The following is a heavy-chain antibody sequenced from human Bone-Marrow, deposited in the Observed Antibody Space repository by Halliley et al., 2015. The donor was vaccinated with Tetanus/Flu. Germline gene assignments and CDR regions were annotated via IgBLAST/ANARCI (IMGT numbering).Heavy chain of an antibody. J-gene: IGHJ4*02. CDR2: ISDDGTLT. CDR1: GFTVSHNY. CDR3: VRQAYCGGDCYPEY. D-gene: IGHD2-21*02. V-gene: IGHV3-74*01. Sequence: SLRLSCAASGFTVSHNYTTWVRQAPGGGLEWVSRISDDGTLTNYADFAKGRFTISRDNAENTLYLQMNTLRVEDTALYYCVRQAYCGGDCYPEYWGQGTLVSVSS.